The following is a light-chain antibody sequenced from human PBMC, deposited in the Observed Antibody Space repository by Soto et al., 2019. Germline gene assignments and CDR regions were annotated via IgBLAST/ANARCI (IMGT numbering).Light chain of an antibody. Sequence: QLVLTQSPSASASLGASVKLTCTLSSGHSSYAIAWHQQHPEKGPRYLMKLSSDGSHSKGDGIPDRFSGSSSGAERYLTISGLQSEDEADYYCQTWDTGARVVFGGGTKVTVL. CDR3: QTWDTGARVV. CDR1: SGHSSYA. CDR2: LSSDGSH. J-gene: IGLJ2*01. V-gene: IGLV4-69*01.